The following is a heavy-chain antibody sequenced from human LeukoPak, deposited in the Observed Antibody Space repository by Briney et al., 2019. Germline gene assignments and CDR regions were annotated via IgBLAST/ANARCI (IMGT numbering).Heavy chain of an antibody. CDR1: GFTFSSYE. CDR3: AKETKQLPLGY. Sequence: PGGSLRLSCAASGFTFSSYEMNWVRQAPGKGLEWVSYISSSGSTIYYADSVKGRFTISRDNAKNSLYLQMNSLRAEDTAVYYCAKETKQLPLGYWGQGTLVTVSS. V-gene: IGHV3-48*03. J-gene: IGHJ4*02. CDR2: ISSSGSTI. D-gene: IGHD2-2*01.